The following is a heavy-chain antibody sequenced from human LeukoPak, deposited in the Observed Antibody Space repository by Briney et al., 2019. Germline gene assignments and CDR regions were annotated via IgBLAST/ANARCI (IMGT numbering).Heavy chain of an antibody. CDR2: IFYLGPT. Sequence: SETLSLTCTVSGGSTNTSLYYWGWIRETPGRGLEGIGNIFYLGPTDYTPSLKSRVTLSIDTFKNQFSPKLSSVTAADTAVYYCARGRGGLRLGELYTYWGQGTLVTVSS. CDR1: GGSTNTSLYY. D-gene: IGHD3-16*01. V-gene: IGHV4-39*07. CDR3: ARGRGGLRLGELYTY. J-gene: IGHJ4*02.